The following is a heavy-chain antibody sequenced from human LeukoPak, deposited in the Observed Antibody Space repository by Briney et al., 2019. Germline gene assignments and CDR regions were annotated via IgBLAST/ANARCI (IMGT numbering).Heavy chain of an antibody. D-gene: IGHD6-13*01. V-gene: IGHV3-23*01. J-gene: IGHJ4*02. CDR2: ISGSGGST. CDR1: GFTFSSYA. CDR3: AKVYSSRGTFDY. Sequence: GGSLRLSCAASGFTFSSYAMSWVRQARGKGLEWVSAISGSGGSTYYADSVKGRFTISRDNSKNTLYLQMNSLRAEDTAVYYCAKVYSSRGTFDYWGQGTLVTVSS.